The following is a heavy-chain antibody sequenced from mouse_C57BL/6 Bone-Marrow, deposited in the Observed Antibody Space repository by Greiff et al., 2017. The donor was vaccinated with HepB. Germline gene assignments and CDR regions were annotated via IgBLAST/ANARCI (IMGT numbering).Heavy chain of an antibody. CDR3: ARVHYGEGFAY. J-gene: IGHJ3*01. D-gene: IGHD2-13*01. CDR2: ISSGSSTN. CDR1: GFTFSDYG. Sequence: EVKLVESGGGLVKPGGSLKLSCAASGFTFSDYGMHWVRQAPEQGLEWVAYISSGSSTNYYADTVKGRFTISRDNAKNTLFLQMTSLTSEDSAMYYCARVHYGEGFAYWGQGTLVTVSA. V-gene: IGHV5-17*01.